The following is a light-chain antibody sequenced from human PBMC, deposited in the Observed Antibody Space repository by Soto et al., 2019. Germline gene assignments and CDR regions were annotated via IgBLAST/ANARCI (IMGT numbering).Light chain of an antibody. J-gene: IGLJ1*01. V-gene: IGLV1-47*01. CDR3: AAWDDSLSAFV. CDR2: RNN. Sequence: QSVLTQPPSASGTPGQRVTISCSGSSYNIGSNYVYWYQQLPGPAPKLLIHRNNQRPSGVPDRFSGSKSGTSASLAISGLRSDDEADYYCAAWDDSLSAFVFGTGTKLTVL. CDR1: SYNIGSNY.